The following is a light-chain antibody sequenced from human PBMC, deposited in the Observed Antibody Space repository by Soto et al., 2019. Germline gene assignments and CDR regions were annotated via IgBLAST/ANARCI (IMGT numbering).Light chain of an antibody. V-gene: IGKV3-11*01. CDR3: QQRSSWPPT. J-gene: IGKJ5*01. CDR1: QSVSID. Sequence: EIVLTQSPATLSLSPGERATLSCRASQSVSIDLAWYQQTPGQAPRLLIYGASNRATGIPARFSGSGSETDFTLTISSLEPEDFAVYYCQQRSSWPPTFGQGTRLEIK. CDR2: GAS.